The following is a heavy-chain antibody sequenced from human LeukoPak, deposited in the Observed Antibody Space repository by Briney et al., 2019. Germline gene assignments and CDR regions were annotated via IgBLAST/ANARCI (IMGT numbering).Heavy chain of an antibody. CDR3: ARIACGGGTCYFWAHAFDI. CDR1: GGSISSSSHY. CDR2: IYYTEST. J-gene: IGHJ3*02. D-gene: IGHD2-15*01. Sequence: SETLSLTCTVSGGSISSSSHYWGWIRQPPGKGLEWIGSIYYTESTYYNPSLESRVTISVDTSKNQFSLKLSSVTAADTAVYYCARIACGGGTCYFWAHAFDIWGQGTMVTVSS. V-gene: IGHV4-39*07.